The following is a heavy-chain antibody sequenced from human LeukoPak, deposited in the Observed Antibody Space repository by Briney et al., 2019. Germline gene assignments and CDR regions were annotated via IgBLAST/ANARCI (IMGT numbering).Heavy chain of an antibody. D-gene: IGHD2-15*01. V-gene: IGHV4-38-2*02. J-gene: IGHJ4*02. Sequence: SETLSLTCTVSGYSINIVYFWGWVRQPPGKGPEWIGSIFHTGDVYYNPSLRSRVTISVDTSRNQVSLKVTSVTAADTALYYCARVVASTSIDSWGQGILVTVSS. CDR3: ARVVASTSIDS. CDR2: IFHTGDV. CDR1: GYSINIVYF.